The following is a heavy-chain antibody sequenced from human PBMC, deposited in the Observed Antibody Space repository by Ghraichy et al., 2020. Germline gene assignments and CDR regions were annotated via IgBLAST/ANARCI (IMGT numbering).Heavy chain of an antibody. CDR2: INPNSGNT. CDR1: GYTFTSYD. V-gene: IGHV1-8*01. J-gene: IGHJ6*02. D-gene: IGHD4-17*01. Sequence: ASVKVSCKASGYTFTSYDINWVRQATGQGLEWMGWINPNSGNTGYAQKFQGRVTMTRNTSISTAYMELSSLRSEDTAVYYCARGYGEYNYYYYGMDVWGQGTTVTVSS. CDR3: ARGYGEYNYYYYGMDV.